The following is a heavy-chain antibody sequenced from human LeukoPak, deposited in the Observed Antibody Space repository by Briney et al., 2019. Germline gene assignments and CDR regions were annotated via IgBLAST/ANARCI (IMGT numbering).Heavy chain of an antibody. V-gene: IGHV3-21*01. CDR3: ARHVVAVGFDY. J-gene: IGHJ4*02. D-gene: IGHD3-22*01. CDR1: GFTFSSYS. Sequence: GGSLRLSCAASGFTFSSYSMNWVHQAPGKGLEWVSSITSSSSYIYYADSVKGRFTISRDNAKNSLYLQMNSLRAEDTAVYYCARHVVAVGFDYWGQGTLVTVSS. CDR2: ITSSSSYI.